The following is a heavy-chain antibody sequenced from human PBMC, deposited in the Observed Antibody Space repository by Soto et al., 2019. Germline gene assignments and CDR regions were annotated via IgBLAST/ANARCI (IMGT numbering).Heavy chain of an antibody. CDR1: GYSFANYW. CDR2: IYPGESNA. Sequence: PGESLKISCKGYGYSFANYWIGWVRQKPGKGLEWMGIIYPGESNARYSPSFEGQVTITVDRSINTAYLQWSSLKASDTAMYYCTKKNDESSFSPPLPYYYGMDVWGQGTTVTVSS. V-gene: IGHV5-51*01. CDR3: TKKNDESSFSPPLPYYYGMDV. D-gene: IGHD3-22*01. J-gene: IGHJ6*02.